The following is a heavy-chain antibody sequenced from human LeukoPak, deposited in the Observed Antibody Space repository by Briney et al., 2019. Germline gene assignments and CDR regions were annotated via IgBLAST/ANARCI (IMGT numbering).Heavy chain of an antibody. CDR2: ISYIGST. J-gene: IGHJ3*02. V-gene: IGHV4-59*11. Sequence: SETLSLTCAVSDDSFSSHYWTWIRQPPGKGLEWIGYISYIGSTNYNPSLKSRVTISIDTSKNQFSLKLSSVTAADTAVYYCARDQRYYYGSGSYRAFDIWGQGTMVTVSS. CDR1: DDSFSSHY. CDR3: ARDQRYYYGSGSYRAFDI. D-gene: IGHD3-10*01.